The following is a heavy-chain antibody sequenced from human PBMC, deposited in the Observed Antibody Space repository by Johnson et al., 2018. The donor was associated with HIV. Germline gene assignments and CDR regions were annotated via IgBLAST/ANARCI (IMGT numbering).Heavy chain of an antibody. CDR3: AKEGVVGSYLGAFDI. CDR1: GFTFSSFG. D-gene: IGHD3-10*01. CDR2: IKQDGSNK. Sequence: QVQLVESGGGVVQPGRSLRLSCAASGFTFSSFGMHWVRQAPGKGLEWVANIKQDGSNKYYADSVKGRFTISIDNSKNTLYLQMNSLRAEDTAVYYCAKEGVVGSYLGAFDIWGQGTMVTVSS. V-gene: IGHV3-30*18. J-gene: IGHJ3*02.